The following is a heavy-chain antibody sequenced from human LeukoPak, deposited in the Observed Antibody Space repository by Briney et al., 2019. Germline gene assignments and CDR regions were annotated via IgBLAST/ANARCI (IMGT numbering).Heavy chain of an antibody. Sequence: SETLSLTCTVSGYFSTAYYWGWIRQPPGKGLEWIASVRPDGHTYYNASLKSQVTISADMSRNQFSLKLNSLTAADTAVYYCASGTAMAAGEFDYWGQGTLVTVSS. CDR1: GYFSTAYY. CDR2: VRPDGHT. J-gene: IGHJ4*02. CDR3: ASGTAMAAGEFDY. D-gene: IGHD5-18*01. V-gene: IGHV4-38-2*02.